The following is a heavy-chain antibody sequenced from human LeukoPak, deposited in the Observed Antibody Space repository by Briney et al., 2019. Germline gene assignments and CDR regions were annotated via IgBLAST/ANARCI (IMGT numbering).Heavy chain of an antibody. D-gene: IGHD1-26*01. Sequence: GSLRLSCAASGFTFRTSAMNWVRQAPGKGLEWVSYITSSSTYIYYADSVKGRFTISRDSAKNSLYLQMNSLRAEDTAVYYCARGSYSGSYRLFDYWGQGTLVTVSS. CDR1: GFTFRTSA. J-gene: IGHJ4*02. CDR3: ARGSYSGSYRLFDY. V-gene: IGHV3-21*01. CDR2: ITSSSTYI.